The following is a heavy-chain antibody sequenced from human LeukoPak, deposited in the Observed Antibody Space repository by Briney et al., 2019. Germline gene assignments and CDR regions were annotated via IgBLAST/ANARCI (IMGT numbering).Heavy chain of an antibody. CDR2: INNSGTT. J-gene: IGHJ6*03. V-gene: IGHV4-34*01. Sequence: PSETLSLTCSVYGGSFSGYYWSWIRQPPGTGLEWIAEINNSGTTNYNPSLKGRVTISIDTSKNQFSLKLSSVTAADTAMYYCASSRGYTSGLWYYYMDVWGKGTTVTVSS. D-gene: IGHD6-25*01. CDR1: GGSFSGYY. CDR3: ASSRGYTSGLWYYYMDV.